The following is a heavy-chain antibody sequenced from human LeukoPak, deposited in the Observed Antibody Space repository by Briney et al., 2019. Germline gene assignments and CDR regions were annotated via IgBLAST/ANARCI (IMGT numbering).Heavy chain of an antibody. D-gene: IGHD3-22*01. V-gene: IGHV3-49*04. J-gene: IGHJ1*01. CDR2: IRCKDYGGTT. Sequence: GGSLRHPWRAWGYPLRYYARSSGRQAPGKGVGWVGFIRCKDYGGTTEYAASVKGRFTISRDDSKSIAYLQMNSLKTGDTAVDDGTTTQDGTYESSAFLSFRHWGRGTLVTVSS. CDR1: GYPLRYYA. CDR3: TTTQDGTYESSAFLSFRH.